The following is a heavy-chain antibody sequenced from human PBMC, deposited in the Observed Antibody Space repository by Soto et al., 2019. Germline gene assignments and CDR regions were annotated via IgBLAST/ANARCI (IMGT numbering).Heavy chain of an antibody. D-gene: IGHD3-22*01. Sequence: GGSLRLSCAASRFTFSMYWMHWVRQVPGKGPEWVSRINDDGISTNYADSVKGRFTISRDNSKNTLYLQMNSLRAEDTAVYYCAKDPRKRYYDSSGSRNWFDPWGQGTLVTVSS. CDR1: RFTFSMYW. CDR3: AKDPRKRYYDSSGSRNWFDP. V-gene: IGHV3-74*01. CDR2: INDDGIST. J-gene: IGHJ5*02.